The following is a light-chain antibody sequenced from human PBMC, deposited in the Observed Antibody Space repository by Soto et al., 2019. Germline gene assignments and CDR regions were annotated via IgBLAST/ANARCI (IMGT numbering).Light chain of an antibody. Sequence: QSVLTQPPSVSEAPRQRVTISCSGSSSNIGNNAVNWYQQLPGKAPKLLIYYDDLMPSGVSDRFSGSKSGTSASLAMSGLQYEDEADYYCSAWDDSLNGVVLGGGTKLTVL. CDR3: SAWDDSLNGVV. V-gene: IGLV1-36*01. CDR2: YDD. J-gene: IGLJ2*01. CDR1: SSNIGNNA.